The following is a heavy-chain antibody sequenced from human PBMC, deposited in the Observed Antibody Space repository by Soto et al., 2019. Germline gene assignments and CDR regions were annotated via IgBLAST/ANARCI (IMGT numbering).Heavy chain of an antibody. J-gene: IGHJ4*02. CDR2: FDPEDGET. Sequence: QVKRVQSGAEVKKPGASVKVSCKVSGYTLTELSMHWVRQAPGKGLEWMGGFDPEDGETIYAQKCQGRVTMTEDTSTDTAYMELSSLRSEDTAVYYCATDLKFYGSGSYDYWGQGTLVTVSS. V-gene: IGHV1-24*01. CDR1: GYTLTELS. CDR3: ATDLKFYGSGSYDY. D-gene: IGHD3-10*01.